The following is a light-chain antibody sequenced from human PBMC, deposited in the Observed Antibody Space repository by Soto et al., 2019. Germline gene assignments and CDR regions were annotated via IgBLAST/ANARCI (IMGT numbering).Light chain of an antibody. Sequence: EIVLTQSPGTLSLSPGERAILSCRASQSVSSYLAWYQQKPGQAPRLLIYGASNRATGIPDRFSGSGSGTDFTLTISRLEPEDFAVYYCQQYGSSGTFGQGTKVDI. J-gene: IGKJ1*01. CDR2: GAS. CDR1: QSVSSY. CDR3: QQYGSSGT. V-gene: IGKV3-20*01.